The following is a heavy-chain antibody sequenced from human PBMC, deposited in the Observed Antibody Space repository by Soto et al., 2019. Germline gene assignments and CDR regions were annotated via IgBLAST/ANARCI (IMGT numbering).Heavy chain of an antibody. CDR2: IYYSGST. V-gene: IGHV4-39*01. CDR3: ARHSYNWNDRYYFDY. Sequence: SETLSLTCTVSGGSISSSSYYWGWIRQPPGKGLEWIGSIYYSGSTYYNPSLKRRVTISVDTSKNQFSLKLSSVTAADTAVYYCARHSYNWNDRYYFDYWGQGTLVTVSS. J-gene: IGHJ4*02. D-gene: IGHD1-20*01. CDR1: GGSISSSSYY.